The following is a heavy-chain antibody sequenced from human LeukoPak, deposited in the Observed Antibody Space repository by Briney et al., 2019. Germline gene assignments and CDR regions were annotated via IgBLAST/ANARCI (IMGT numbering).Heavy chain of an antibody. CDR2: IYTSGST. J-gene: IGHJ5*02. Sequence: KASETLSLTCTVSGGSISSYYWSWIRQPAGKGLEWIGRIYTSGSTNYNPSLKSRVTMSVDTSKNQFSLKLSSVTAADTAVYYCARDGISSGWYRWFDPWGQGTLVTVSS. CDR3: ARDGISSGWYRWFDP. V-gene: IGHV4-4*07. D-gene: IGHD6-19*01. CDR1: GGSISSYY.